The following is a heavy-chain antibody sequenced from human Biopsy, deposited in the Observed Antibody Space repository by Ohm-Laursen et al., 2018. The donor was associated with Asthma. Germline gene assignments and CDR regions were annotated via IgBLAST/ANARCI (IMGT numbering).Heavy chain of an antibody. CDR3: ARVKDGYNFDY. CDR2: ISWNSGSI. V-gene: IGHV3-9*01. J-gene: IGHJ4*02. Sequence: RSLRLPCSASGFTFDDYAMHWVRQAPGKGLEWVSGISWNSGSIGYADSVKGRFTISRDNAKNSLYLQMNSLRAEDTAVYYCARVKDGYNFDYWGQGTLVTVSS. CDR1: GFTFDDYA. D-gene: IGHD5-24*01.